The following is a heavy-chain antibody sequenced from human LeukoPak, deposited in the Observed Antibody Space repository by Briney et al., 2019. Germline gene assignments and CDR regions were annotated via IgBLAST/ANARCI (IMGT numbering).Heavy chain of an antibody. CDR2: ISSSSSYI. Sequence: GGSLRLSCAASGSTFSSYSMNWVRQAPGKGLEWVSSISSSSSYIYYADSVKGRFTISRDNAKNSLYLQMNSLRAEDTAVYYCAREYPRILYSNYRPPDYWGQGTLVTVSS. D-gene: IGHD4-11*01. CDR1: GSTFSSYS. J-gene: IGHJ4*02. CDR3: AREYPRILYSNYRPPDY. V-gene: IGHV3-21*01.